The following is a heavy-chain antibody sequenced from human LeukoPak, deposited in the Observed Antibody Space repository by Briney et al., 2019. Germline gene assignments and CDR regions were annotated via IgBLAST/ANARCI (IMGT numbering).Heavy chain of an antibody. V-gene: IGHV4-4*02. J-gene: IGHJ4*02. CDR1: GGSISSSNW. CDR3: ARSPYYYGSGSYSPLDY. D-gene: IGHD3-10*01. Sequence: SETLSLTCAVSGGSISSSNWWSWVRQPPGKGLEWIGEIYHSGSTNYNPSLKSRVTISVDKSKNQFSLKLSSVTAADTAVYYCARSPYYYGSGSYSPLDYWGQGTLVTVSS. CDR2: IYHSGST.